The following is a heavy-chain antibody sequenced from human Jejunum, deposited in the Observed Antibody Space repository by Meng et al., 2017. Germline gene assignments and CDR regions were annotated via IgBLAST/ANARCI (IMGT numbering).Heavy chain of an antibody. CDR2: IGASGGNT. V-gene: IGHV3-23*04. Sequence: VQLVVSGGGFVQPGGYLGRFCLASGFTFTRYAMIWVRQAPGKGLEWVSVIGASGGNTYYADSVKGRLTISRDNSKNTLYLQMNSLRAEDTALYYCTKIAVTGRWYFDLWGRGTLVTVSS. D-gene: IGHD6-19*01. J-gene: IGHJ2*01. CDR1: GFTFTRYA. CDR3: TKIAVTGRWYFDL.